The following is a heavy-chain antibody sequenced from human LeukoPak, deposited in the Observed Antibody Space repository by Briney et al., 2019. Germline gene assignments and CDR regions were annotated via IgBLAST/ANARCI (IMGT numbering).Heavy chain of an antibody. CDR3: ASAGRSDDILLGRQFDY. CDR1: GGSISSSSYY. CDR2: IYYSGST. J-gene: IGHJ4*02. D-gene: IGHD3-9*01. V-gene: IGHV4-39*07. Sequence: PSETLSLTCTVSGGSISSSSYYWGWIRQPPGKGLEWIGSIYYSGSTYYNPSLKSRVTISVDTSKNQFSLKLNSVTAADTAVYYCASAGRSDDILLGRQFDYWGQGTLVTVSS.